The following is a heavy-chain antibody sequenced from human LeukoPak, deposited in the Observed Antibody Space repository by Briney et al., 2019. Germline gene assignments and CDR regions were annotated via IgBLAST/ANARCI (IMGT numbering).Heavy chain of an antibody. Sequence: ASVKVSCKASGYTFTGYYMHWVRQAPGQGLEWMGWINPNSGGTNYAQKFQGRVTMTRDTSISTAYMELSRLRSDDTAVYYCARDRRGSSRHYYYGMDVWGQGTTVTVSS. J-gene: IGHJ6*02. D-gene: IGHD6-13*01. CDR3: ARDRRGSSRHYYYGMDV. CDR2: INPNSGGT. V-gene: IGHV1-2*02. CDR1: GYTFTGYY.